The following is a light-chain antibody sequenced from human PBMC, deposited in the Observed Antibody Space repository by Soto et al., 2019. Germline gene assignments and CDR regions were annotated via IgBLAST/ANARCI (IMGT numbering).Light chain of an antibody. CDR2: GAS. V-gene: IGKV3-20*01. J-gene: IGKJ2*01. Sequence: EIVLTQSPGTLSLSPGERATLSCRASQSVSSSYLDWYQQKPGQAPRLLICGASSRATGIPDRFSGSGSGTDFTLTIRRLEPEDFAVYYCQQHTSSPHMYTFGQGTKLEIK. CDR1: QSVSSSY. CDR3: QQHTSSPHMYT.